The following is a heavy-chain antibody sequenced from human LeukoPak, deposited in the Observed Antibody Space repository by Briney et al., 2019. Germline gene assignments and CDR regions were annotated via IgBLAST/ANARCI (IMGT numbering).Heavy chain of an antibody. Sequence: SETLSLTCAVSGGSISSSNWWSWVRQPPGKGLEWIGEIYHSGSTNYNPSLKSRVTISVDKSKNQFSLKLSSVTAADTAVYYCARSVRGVIADAFNVWGQGTMVAVSS. CDR3: ARSVRGVIADAFNV. V-gene: IGHV4-4*02. CDR1: GGSISSSNW. D-gene: IGHD3-10*01. CDR2: IYHSGST. J-gene: IGHJ3*01.